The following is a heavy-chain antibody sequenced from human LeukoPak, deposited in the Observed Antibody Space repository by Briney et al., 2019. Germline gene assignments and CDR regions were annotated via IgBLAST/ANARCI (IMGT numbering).Heavy chain of an antibody. D-gene: IGHD1-1*01. Sequence: PGGSLRLSCAASEFTVRTYSMNWVRQPPGKGLEWIGSIYHSGSTHYNSSLKSRVTISVDTSKNQLSLKLSSVTAADTAVYYCARGVGLTQGGTFDYWGQGTLVTVSS. V-gene: IGHV4-38-2*01. CDR1: EFTVRTYS. CDR2: IYHSGST. CDR3: ARGVGLTQGGTFDY. J-gene: IGHJ4*02.